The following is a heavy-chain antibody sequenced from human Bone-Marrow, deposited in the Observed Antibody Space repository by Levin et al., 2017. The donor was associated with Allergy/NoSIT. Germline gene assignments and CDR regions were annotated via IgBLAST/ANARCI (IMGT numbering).Heavy chain of an antibody. Sequence: GESLKISCAASGFIFSDYDMSWVRQAPGKGLEWVSNISSSGNGIYYVDSVRGRFTISRDNAKNSVHLQMNSLRVEDTAMYYCAREDHGMDVWGQGTTVTVSS. J-gene: IGHJ6*02. CDR1: GFIFSDYD. V-gene: IGHV3-11*01. CDR2: ISSSGNGI. CDR3: AREDHGMDV.